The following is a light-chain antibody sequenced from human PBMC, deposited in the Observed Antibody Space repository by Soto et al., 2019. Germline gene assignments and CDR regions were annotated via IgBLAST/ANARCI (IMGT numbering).Light chain of an antibody. CDR1: QRVDNNF. CDR3: QQYGGSIWK. Sequence: LTQSPGTLSLSPGEGATLSCRTSQRVDNNFVAWYQQKPGQAPRLLIYGASTRATGIPDRFSGSGFGTDFTLTITRLEPEDVAVYYYQQYGGSIWKCGLGTKVDIK. CDR2: GAS. J-gene: IGKJ1*01. V-gene: IGKV3-20*01.